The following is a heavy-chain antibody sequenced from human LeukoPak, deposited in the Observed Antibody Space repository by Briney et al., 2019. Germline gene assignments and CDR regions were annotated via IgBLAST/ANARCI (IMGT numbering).Heavy chain of an antibody. CDR2: IIPIFGTA. CDR1: GGTFSSYA. V-gene: IGHV1-69*05. J-gene: IGHJ4*02. CDR3: ARAGEQIGYYFDY. Sequence: SVKVSCKASGGTFSSYAISWARQAPGQGLEWMGGIIPIFGTANYAQKFQGRVTITTDESTSTAYMELSSLRSEDTVVYYCARAGEQIGYYFDYWGQGTLVTVSS. D-gene: IGHD4-17*01.